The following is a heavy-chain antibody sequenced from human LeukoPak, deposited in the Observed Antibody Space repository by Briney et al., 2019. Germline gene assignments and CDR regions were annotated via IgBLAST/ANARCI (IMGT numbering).Heavy chain of an antibody. Sequence: ASVKVSCKASGGTFSSYGISWVRQAPGQGLEWMGWISAYNGNTNYAQKLQGRVTMTTDTSTSTAYMELRSPRSDDTAVYYCARMGVAHGSGFVDYWGQGTLVTVSS. CDR2: ISAYNGNT. CDR1: GGTFSSYG. D-gene: IGHD3-10*01. V-gene: IGHV1-18*01. CDR3: ARMGVAHGSGFVDY. J-gene: IGHJ4*02.